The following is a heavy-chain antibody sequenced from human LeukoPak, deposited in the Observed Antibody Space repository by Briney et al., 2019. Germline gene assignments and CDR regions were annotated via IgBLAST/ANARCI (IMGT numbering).Heavy chain of an antibody. CDR2: IIPILCIA. J-gene: IGHJ5*02. CDR3: ARDRITMVRGVLNWFDP. Sequence: AAVKVSCKASGGTFSSYAISWVRQVPGQGLEWMGRIIPILCIANYAQKFQGRGTITADKSTSTAYMELSSLRSEDTAVYYCARDRITMVRGVLNWFDPWGQGTLVTVSS. CDR1: GGTFSSYA. D-gene: IGHD3-10*01. V-gene: IGHV1-69*04.